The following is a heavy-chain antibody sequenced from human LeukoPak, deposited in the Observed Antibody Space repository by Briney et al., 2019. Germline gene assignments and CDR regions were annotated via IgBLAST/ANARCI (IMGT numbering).Heavy chain of an antibody. CDR3: ARGGTWNSGFDC. CDR2: ISSGGRTI. J-gene: IGHJ4*02. D-gene: IGHD1-7*01. CDR1: GFTFSSYE. V-gene: IGHV3-48*03. Sequence: PGGSLRLSCSASGFTFSSYEMSWVRQAPGKGLEWIAYISSGGRTIYYADSVKGRFTISRDNAKNSLYLQMNSLRAEDSAVHYCARGGTWNSGFDCWGQGTLVTVSS.